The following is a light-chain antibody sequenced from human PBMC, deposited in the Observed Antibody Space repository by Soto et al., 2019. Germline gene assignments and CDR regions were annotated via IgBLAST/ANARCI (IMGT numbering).Light chain of an antibody. Sequence: QSVLTQPPSVSGAPGQRVTISCTGSSSNIGAGYDVHWYQQRPGTAPKLLIFGNTNRPSGVPDRFSGSKSGTSASLAITGLQAEDEADYYCNSYTRSRSYVFGTGTKLTVL. V-gene: IGLV1-40*01. CDR1: SSNIGAGYD. CDR2: GNT. CDR3: NSYTRSRSYV. J-gene: IGLJ1*01.